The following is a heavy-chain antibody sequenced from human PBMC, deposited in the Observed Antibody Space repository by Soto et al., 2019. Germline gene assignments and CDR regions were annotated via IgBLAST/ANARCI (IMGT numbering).Heavy chain of an antibody. V-gene: IGHV3-74*01. CDR1: GFTFSSYW. CDR3: ARVGRIFGVVSYYYYMDV. J-gene: IGHJ6*03. Sequence: GGSLRLSCAASGFTFSSYWMHWVRQAPGKGLVWVSRINSDGSSTSYADSVKGRFTISRDNAKNTLYLQMHSLRAEDTAVYYCARVGRIFGVVSYYYYMDVWGKGT. CDR2: INSDGSST. D-gene: IGHD3-3*01.